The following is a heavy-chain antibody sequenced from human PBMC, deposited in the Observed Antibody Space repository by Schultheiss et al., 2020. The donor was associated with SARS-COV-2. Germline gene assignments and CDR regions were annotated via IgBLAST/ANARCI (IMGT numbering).Heavy chain of an antibody. Sequence: SETLSLTCTVSGGSVSSGSYYWSWIRQPPGKGLEWIGEINHSGSTNYNPSLKSRVTITVDTSKNQFSLKLGSVTAADTAVYYCARFCGSVSDGYYYYYGMDVWGQGTTVTVSS. CDR1: GGSVSSGSYY. CDR3: ARFCGSVSDGYYYYYGMDV. CDR2: INHSGST. J-gene: IGHJ6*02. V-gene: IGHV4-61*01. D-gene: IGHD3-10*01.